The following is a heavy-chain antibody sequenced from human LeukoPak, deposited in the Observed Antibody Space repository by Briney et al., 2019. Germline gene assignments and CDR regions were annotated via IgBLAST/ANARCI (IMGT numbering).Heavy chain of an antibody. D-gene: IGHD6-19*01. J-gene: IGHJ4*02. CDR2: IYHSGST. V-gene: IGHV4-38-2*02. CDR3: TRVGSQGQPGY. Sequence: SETLSLTCTVSGYSISSGYYWGWIRQPPGKGLEWIGNIYHSGSTNYNPSLKSRVIISLGMSKNQFSLKLNSVTAADTAVYYCTRVGSQGQPGYWGQGTLVTVSS. CDR1: GYSISSGYY.